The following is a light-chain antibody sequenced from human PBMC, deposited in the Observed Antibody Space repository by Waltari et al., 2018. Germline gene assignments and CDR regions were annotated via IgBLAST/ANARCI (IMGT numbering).Light chain of an antibody. Sequence: EYVLTQSPATLSLSPGERATLSCRVSQSVSSSYLAWYQQNPGQPPRLRIYGGSIRATGIPDRFSGGGSGTDCTLTISRLGPEDFAVYYWHQYGESPRAFGPGTKVEVK. J-gene: IGKJ1*01. CDR3: HQYGESPRA. V-gene: IGKV3-20*01. CDR1: QSVSSSY. CDR2: GGS.